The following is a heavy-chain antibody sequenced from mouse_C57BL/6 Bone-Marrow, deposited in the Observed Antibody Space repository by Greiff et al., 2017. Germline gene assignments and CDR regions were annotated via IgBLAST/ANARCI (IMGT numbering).Heavy chain of an antibody. D-gene: IGHD2-2*01. Sequence: QVQLQQPGAELVKPGASVKLSCKASGYTFTSYWMHWVKQRPGQGLEWIGMIHPNSGSTNYNEKFKSKATLTVAKSSSTAYMQLSSLTSEDAAVYYCARRIYMVTTGFDYWGQGTTLTVSS. CDR3: ARRIYMVTTGFDY. CDR2: IHPNSGST. J-gene: IGHJ2*01. V-gene: IGHV1-64*01. CDR1: GYTFTSYW.